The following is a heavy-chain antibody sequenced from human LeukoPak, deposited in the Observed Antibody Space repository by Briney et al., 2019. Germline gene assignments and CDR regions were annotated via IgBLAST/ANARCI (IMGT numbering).Heavy chain of an antibody. CDR3: ARDRSYGSFDS. D-gene: IGHD5-18*01. CDR1: GYTFTSYA. V-gene: IGHV1-3*01. Sequence: ASVKVSCKASGYTFTSYAMHWVRQAPGQRLEWMGWINAGNGNTKYSQKFQGRVTITRDTSASTAYMELSSLRAEDTALYHCARDRSYGSFDSWGQGTLVTVSS. J-gene: IGHJ4*02. CDR2: INAGNGNT.